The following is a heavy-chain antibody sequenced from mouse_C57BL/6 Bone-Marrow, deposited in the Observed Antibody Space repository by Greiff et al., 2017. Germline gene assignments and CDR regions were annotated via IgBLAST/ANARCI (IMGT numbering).Heavy chain of an antibody. CDR2: IWTGGGR. D-gene: IGHD2-1*01. CDR1: GFSLTSYS. V-gene: IGHV2-9-1*01. CDR3: ARTLYGNLRNWCFDV. J-gene: IGHJ1*03. Sequence: QVQLQQSGPGLVAPSHSLSLTCTVSGFSLTSYSISWVRQPPGKGLEWLGVIWTGGGRNSTSALKSRLSIRKVNSKSQVFLKMNSLQTDSTARYYCARTLYGNLRNWCFDVWGTETTVTVSS.